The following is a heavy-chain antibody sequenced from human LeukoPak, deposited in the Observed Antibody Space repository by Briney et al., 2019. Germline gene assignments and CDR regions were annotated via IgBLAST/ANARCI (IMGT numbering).Heavy chain of an antibody. Sequence: SETLSLTCTVSGGSISSGGYYWSWIRQHPGKGLEWIGYIYYSGSTYYNPSLKSRVTISVDTSKSQFSLKLSSVTAADTAVYYCARGPRLRLFDPWGQGTLVTVSS. CDR3: ARGPRLRLFDP. J-gene: IGHJ5*02. CDR2: IYYSGST. CDR1: GGSISSGGYY. V-gene: IGHV4-31*03. D-gene: IGHD2-21*01.